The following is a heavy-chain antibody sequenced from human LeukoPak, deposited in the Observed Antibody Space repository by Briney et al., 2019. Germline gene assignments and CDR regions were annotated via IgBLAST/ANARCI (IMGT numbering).Heavy chain of an antibody. CDR1: GGSISSYY. Sequence: SETLSLTCTVSGGSISSYYWSWIRQPAGKGLEWIGSIYHSGSTYYNPSLKSRVTISVDTSKNQFSLKLSSVTAADTAVYYCARDIVATTSLLYFDYWGQGTLVTVSS. D-gene: IGHD5-12*01. CDR2: IYHSGST. J-gene: IGHJ4*02. CDR3: ARDIVATTSLLYFDY. V-gene: IGHV4-4*07.